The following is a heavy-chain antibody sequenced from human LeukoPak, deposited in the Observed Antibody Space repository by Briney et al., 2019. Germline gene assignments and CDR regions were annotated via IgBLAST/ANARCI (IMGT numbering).Heavy chain of an antibody. CDR1: GGSISSTIYY. CDR3: ARPPLL. CDR2: FSYSGNT. Sequence: PSETLSLTCTVSGGSISSTIYYWAWIRQPPGKGLEWIGSFSYSGNTFYNSSPTSRVSISEDTSKNQFSLKLTSVTAADTAVYYCARPPLLWGQGILVTVSS. J-gene: IGHJ4*02. D-gene: IGHD2-21*01. V-gene: IGHV4-39*01.